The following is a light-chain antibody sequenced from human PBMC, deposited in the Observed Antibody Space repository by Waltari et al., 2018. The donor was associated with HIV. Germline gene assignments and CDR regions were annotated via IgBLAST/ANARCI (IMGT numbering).Light chain of an antibody. V-gene: IGLV2-14*01. Sequence: QSALTQPASVSGSPGPSITISCTGTTSDIGNYNYVSWYQHHPGRAPKLIIYEVSNRPSGVSNRFSGSKSGNTASLTVSGLHAEDEGDYYCSSYSSSTSPYVFGTGTKVTVV. CDR2: EVS. CDR1: TSDIGNYNY. J-gene: IGLJ1*01. CDR3: SSYSSSTSPYV.